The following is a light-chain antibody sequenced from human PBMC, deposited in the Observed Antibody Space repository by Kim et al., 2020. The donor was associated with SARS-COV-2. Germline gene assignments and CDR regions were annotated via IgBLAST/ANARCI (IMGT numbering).Light chain of an antibody. J-gene: IGKJ1*01. CDR3: QQYNSWAPT. CDR1: QSVSSN. V-gene: IGKV3-15*01. CDR2: GAS. Sequence: LSPGEKATLSCGASQSVSSNLARYQRKPGQAPRLRIYGASTTATGIPARFSGSGSGTEFTLTISTLQSENFAVYYCQQYNSWAPTFGQGTKVDIK.